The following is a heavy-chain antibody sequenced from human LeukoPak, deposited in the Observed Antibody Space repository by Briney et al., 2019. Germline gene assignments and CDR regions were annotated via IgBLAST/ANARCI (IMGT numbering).Heavy chain of an antibody. J-gene: IGHJ3*02. CDR1: GFTFSNAW. CDR3: TTDNWNVPDAFDI. V-gene: IGHV3-15*01. D-gene: IGHD1-1*01. Sequence: GGSLRLSCAASGFTFSNAWMSWVRQAPGKGLEWVGRIKSKTDGGTTDYAAPVKGRFTISRDDSKNTLYLQMNSLKTEDTAVYYCTTDNWNVPDAFDIWGQGTMVTVSS. CDR2: IKSKTDGGTT.